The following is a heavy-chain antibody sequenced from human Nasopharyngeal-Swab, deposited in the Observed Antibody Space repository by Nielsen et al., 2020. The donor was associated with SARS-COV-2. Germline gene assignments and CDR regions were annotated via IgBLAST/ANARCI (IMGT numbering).Heavy chain of an antibody. Sequence: GGSLRLSCVASGFTFDDYGLHWVRQVPGKGLEWVSLISWDGVNTYYADSVKGRFTISRDNSRNSLFLQMNSLKTEDTALYYCAKGVHYMSYFHTPPSGHWGQGTPVTVSS. J-gene: IGHJ4*02. CDR1: GFTFDDYG. CDR3: AKGVHYMSYFHTPPSGH. D-gene: IGHD3-10*01. V-gene: IGHV3-43*01. CDR2: ISWDGVNT.